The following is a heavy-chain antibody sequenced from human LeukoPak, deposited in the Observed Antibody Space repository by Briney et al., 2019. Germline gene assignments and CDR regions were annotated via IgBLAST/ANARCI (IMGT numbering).Heavy chain of an antibody. V-gene: IGHV3-66*01. Sequence: GGSLRLSCAASGFTVSSNYMSWVRQAPGKGLGWVSVIYSGGSTYYADSVKGRFTISRDNSKNTLYLQMNSLRAEGTAVYYCARDRRNYYGSGSYFSYYYYGMDVWGQGTTVTVSS. D-gene: IGHD3-10*01. CDR1: GFTVSSNY. J-gene: IGHJ6*02. CDR3: ARDRRNYYGSGSYFSYYYYGMDV. CDR2: IYSGGST.